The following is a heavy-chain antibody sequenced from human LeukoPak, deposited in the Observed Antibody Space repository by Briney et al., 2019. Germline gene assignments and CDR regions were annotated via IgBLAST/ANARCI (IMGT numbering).Heavy chain of an antibody. CDR2: INSDGSST. J-gene: IGHJ5*02. CDR3: AIANGYLGYNWFDP. V-gene: IGHV3-74*01. D-gene: IGHD6-13*01. CDR1: GFTFSSYW. Sequence: PGGSLRLSCAASGFTFSSYWMHWVRQAPGKGLVWVSRINSDGSSTSYADSVKGRFTISRDNATNPLYLKMNSLRAEDTAVYYCAIANGYLGYNWFDPWGQGTLVTVSS.